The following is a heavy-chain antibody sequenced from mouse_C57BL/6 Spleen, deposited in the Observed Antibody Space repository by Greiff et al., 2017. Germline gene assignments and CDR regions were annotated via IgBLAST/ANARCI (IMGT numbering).Heavy chain of an antibody. CDR1: GYSFPDYN. CDR2: LNPNYGTT. CDR3: APSPTVESMDY. Sequence: EVQLKQSGPELVKPGPSVTISCNASGYSFPDYNMNWVKKSNGKSLEWIGVLNPNYGTTSYNQKFKGNATLTVDPSSSTAYMQLNSLTSEDSAVYYCAPSPTVESMDYRGQGTPVTVFS. J-gene: IGHJ4*01. V-gene: IGHV1-39*01. D-gene: IGHD1-1*01.